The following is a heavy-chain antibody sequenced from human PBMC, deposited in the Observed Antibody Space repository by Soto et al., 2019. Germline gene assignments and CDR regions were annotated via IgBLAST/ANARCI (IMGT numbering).Heavy chain of an antibody. CDR3: AHRRSGYFDS. J-gene: IGHJ4*02. D-gene: IGHD3-10*01. V-gene: IGHV2-5*02. CDR1: GFSLTETGMG. CDR2: IYWDDDK. Sequence: QITLKESGPTLVKPTQTLTLTCTFSGFSLTETGMGVGWIRQPPGKALEWLALIYWDDDKRYSPXLKRXLTXXXXXXXXXXXXXXXXXXXVDTATYYCAHRRSGYFDSWGQGTLVTVSS.